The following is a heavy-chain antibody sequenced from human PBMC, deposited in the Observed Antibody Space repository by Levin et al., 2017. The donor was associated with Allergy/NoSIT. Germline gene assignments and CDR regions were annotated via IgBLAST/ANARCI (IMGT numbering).Heavy chain of an antibody. CDR3: ARFVVTPVSYFYMDV. D-gene: IGHD2-2*01. CDR2: ISTHNGNT. V-gene: IGHV1-18*01. CDR1: GYTFKNYG. Sequence: GGSLRLSCKASGYTFKNYGISWVRQAPGQGLEWMGWISTHNGNTNYAQSFQGRVTMTTDTSTSKADMELRSLISDDTAVYYCARFVVTPVSYFYMDVWGKGTTVTVSS. J-gene: IGHJ6*03.